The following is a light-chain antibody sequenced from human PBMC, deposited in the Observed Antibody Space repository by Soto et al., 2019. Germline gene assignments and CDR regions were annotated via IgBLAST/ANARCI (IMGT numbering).Light chain of an antibody. Sequence: DIQMTQSPSSLTASVGDRVTISCRASQGFSNSLAWYQQKPGEVPTLLIYGASILQSGVPSRFSGSGSGTEFTLTIGSLQPEDVATYYCQKYDSAPLPFGGGTKVEI. CDR3: QKYDSAPLP. V-gene: IGKV1-27*01. CDR2: GAS. CDR1: QGFSNS. J-gene: IGKJ4*01.